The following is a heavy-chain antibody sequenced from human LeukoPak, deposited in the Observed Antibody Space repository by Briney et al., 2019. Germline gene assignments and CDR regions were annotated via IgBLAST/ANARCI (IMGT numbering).Heavy chain of an antibody. Sequence: SETLSLTCTVSGGSISSADYYWSWIRQPPGKGLEWIGNIYYSGSAYYNPSLKSRVTMSVDTSKNQFSLKLSSVTAADTAVYYCARSYYYDSSGYYGDAFDIWGQGTMVTVSS. J-gene: IGHJ3*02. D-gene: IGHD3-22*01. CDR2: IYYSGSA. CDR3: ARSYYYDSSGYYGDAFDI. CDR1: GGSISSADYY. V-gene: IGHV4-39*07.